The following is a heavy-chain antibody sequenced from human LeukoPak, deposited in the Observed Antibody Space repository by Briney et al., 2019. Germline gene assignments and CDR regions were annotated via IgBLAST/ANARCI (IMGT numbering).Heavy chain of an antibody. D-gene: IGHD6-19*01. CDR2: IYYSGST. CDR1: GDSISGSSDY. Sequence: PPETLSLTCTVSGDSISGSSDYWGWIRQPPGKGLEWIGSIYYSGSTYYNPSLKSRVTISVDTSKNQFSLKLSSVTAADTAVYYCARGGIAVAPGDHWGQGTLVTVSS. V-gene: IGHV4-39*07. J-gene: IGHJ4*02. CDR3: ARGGIAVAPGDH.